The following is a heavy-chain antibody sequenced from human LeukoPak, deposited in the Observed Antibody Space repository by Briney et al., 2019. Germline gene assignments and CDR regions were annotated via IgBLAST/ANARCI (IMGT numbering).Heavy chain of an antibody. V-gene: IGHV3-11*04. Sequence: PGGSLRLSCAAYGFTFSNYYMSWIRQAPGKGLEWVSYISSSGVTIYYADSVKGRFTISRDNAKNSLYLQMSSLRAEDTAVYYCARGTTVTRIYDYWGQGTLVTVSS. CDR2: ISSSGVTI. CDR1: GFTFSNYY. D-gene: IGHD4-17*01. J-gene: IGHJ4*02. CDR3: ARGTTVTRIYDY.